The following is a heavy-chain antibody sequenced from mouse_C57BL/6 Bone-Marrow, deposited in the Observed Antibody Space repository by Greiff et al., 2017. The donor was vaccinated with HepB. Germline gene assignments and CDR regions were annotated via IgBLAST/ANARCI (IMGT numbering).Heavy chain of an antibody. CDR2: IYPGDGDT. Sequence: QVQLKESGPELVKPGASVKISCKASGYAFSSSWMNWVKQRPGKGLEWIGRIYPGDGDTNYNGKFKGKATLTADKSSSTAYMQLSSLTSEDSAVYFCAFYYGNFLGYWGQGTTLTVSS. D-gene: IGHD2-1*01. J-gene: IGHJ2*01. CDR3: AFYYGNFLGY. CDR1: GYAFSSSW. V-gene: IGHV1-82*01.